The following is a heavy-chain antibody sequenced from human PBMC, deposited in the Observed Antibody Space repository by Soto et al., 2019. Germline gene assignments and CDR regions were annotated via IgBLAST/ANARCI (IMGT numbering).Heavy chain of an antibody. CDR3: ARTLKGSGKDYGMDV. CDR2: ISAYNGNT. CDR1: GYTFTSYG. V-gene: IGHV1-18*01. D-gene: IGHD3-10*01. J-gene: IGHJ6*02. Sequence: QVQLVQSGAEVKKPGASVKVSCKASGYTFTSYGISWVRQAPGQGLEWMGWISAYNGNTNYAQKLQGRVTMTTDTSTSTAYLDLRSLRSDVTAVYYCARTLKGSGKDYGMDVWGQGTTVIVSS.